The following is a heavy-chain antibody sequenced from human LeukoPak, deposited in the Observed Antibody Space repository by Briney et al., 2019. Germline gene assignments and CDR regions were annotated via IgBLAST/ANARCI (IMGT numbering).Heavy chain of an antibody. V-gene: IGHV7-4-1*02. J-gene: IGHJ6*03. D-gene: IGHD4-17*01. CDR1: GYTFTGYY. CDR2: INTNTGNP. CDR3: AREVTTVPGGYYYYYMDV. Sequence: ASVKVSCKASGYTFTGYYMHWVRQAPGQGLEWMGWINTNTGNPTYAQGFTGRFVFSLDTSVSTAYLQISSLKAEDTAVYYCAREVTTVPGGYYYYYMDVWGKGTTVTVSS.